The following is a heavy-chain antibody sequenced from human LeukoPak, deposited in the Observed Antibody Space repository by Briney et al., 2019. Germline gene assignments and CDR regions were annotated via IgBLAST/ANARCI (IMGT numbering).Heavy chain of an antibody. CDR1: GGSFNDNY. CDR2: VYHNGRS. V-gene: IGHV4-59*01. J-gene: IGHJ5*01. D-gene: IGHD2-15*01. CDR3: ASLGYSSGWLDS. Sequence: PSETLSLTCNGSGGSFNDNYLNWIRHLPGKGLEWIGYVYHNGRSDYNPSLKSRVTISVDTSTHQFSLKMISRIASDTPGYYCASLGYSSGWLDSWGHGRLVLVSS.